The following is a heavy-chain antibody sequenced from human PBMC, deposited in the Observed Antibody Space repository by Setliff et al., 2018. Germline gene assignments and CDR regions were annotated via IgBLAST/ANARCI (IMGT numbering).Heavy chain of an antibody. V-gene: IGHV4-61*02. CDR2: IYTSGST. Sequence: SETLSLTCAVSGYSISSGSYYWSWIRQPAGKGLEWIGRIYTSGSTNYNPSLKSRVTISVDTSKNQFSLKLSSVTAADTAVYYCARDYNFWSGYLNDYYYYGMDVWGQGTTVTVSS. D-gene: IGHD3-3*01. CDR3: ARDYNFWSGYLNDYYYYGMDV. CDR1: GYSISSGSYY. J-gene: IGHJ6*02.